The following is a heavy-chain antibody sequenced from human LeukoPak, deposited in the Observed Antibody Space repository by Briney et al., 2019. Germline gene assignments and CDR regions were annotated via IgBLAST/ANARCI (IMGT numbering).Heavy chain of an antibody. J-gene: IGHJ4*02. CDR3: AREMATIHDY. V-gene: IGHV1-46*01. Sequence: ASVKISCKASGYTFTNYYIHWVRQAPGQGLEWVGLINPNGGNTGYAQRFQGRVTVTTDTSTSTVFMELNSLQSEDTAVYYCAREMATIHDYWGQGTLVTVSS. D-gene: IGHD5-24*01. CDR2: INPNGGNT. CDR1: GYTFTNYY.